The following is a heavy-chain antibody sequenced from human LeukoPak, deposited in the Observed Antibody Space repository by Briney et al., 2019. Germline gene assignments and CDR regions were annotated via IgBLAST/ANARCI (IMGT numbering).Heavy chain of an antibody. D-gene: IGHD2-15*01. CDR1: GFTFSIYW. J-gene: IGHJ4*02. V-gene: IGHV3-74*01. Sequence: QAGGSLRLSCAASGFTFSIYWMHWVRQAPGKGLEWVSHIHSDGSSPSYADSVKGRFTISRDNAKNMLYLQMNSLRAEDTAVYCCARDRGYSADQWGQGTLVTVSS. CDR3: ARDRGYSADQ. CDR2: IHSDGSSP.